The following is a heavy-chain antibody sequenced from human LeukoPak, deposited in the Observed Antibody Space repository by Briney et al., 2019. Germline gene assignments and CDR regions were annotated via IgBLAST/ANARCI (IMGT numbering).Heavy chain of an antibody. CDR3: ARDLVGYYYMNWFDP. J-gene: IGHJ5*02. CDR2: IIPIFGTA. V-gene: IGHV1-69*13. Sequence: ASVTVSCKASGYTFTSYYMHWVRQAPGQGLEWMGGIIPIFGTANYAQKFQGRVTITADESTSTAYMELSSLRSEDTAVYYCARDLVGYYYMNWFDPWGQGTLVTVSS. CDR1: GYTFTSYY. D-gene: IGHD3-22*01.